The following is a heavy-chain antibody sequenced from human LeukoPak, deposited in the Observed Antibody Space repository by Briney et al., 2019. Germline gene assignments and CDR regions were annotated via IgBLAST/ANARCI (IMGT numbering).Heavy chain of an antibody. CDR3: ARVGDYYESSGS. CDR1: GFTFRDYS. J-gene: IGHJ4*02. Sequence: PGGSLRLSCVASGFTFRDYSMNWVRQAPGKGLEWLSYMSGSGGAIYYTDSVEGRFTISRDNDENSLFLQMNSLRAEDTAVYYCARVGDYYESSGSWGQGTLVTVSS. V-gene: IGHV3-48*01. CDR2: MSGSGGAI. D-gene: IGHD3-22*01.